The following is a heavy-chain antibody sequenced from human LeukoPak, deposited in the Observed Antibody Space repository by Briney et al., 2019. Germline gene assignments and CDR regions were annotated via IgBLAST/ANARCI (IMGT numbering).Heavy chain of an antibody. D-gene: IGHD3-10*01. Sequence: GGSLRLSCAASGFTFSSYGMSWVRQAPGKGLEWVSAISGSGGSTYYADSVKGRFTSSRDNSKNTLYLQMNSLRAEDTAVYYCARGAGSNYIDYWGQGTLVTVSS. J-gene: IGHJ4*02. CDR1: GFTFSSYG. V-gene: IGHV3-23*01. CDR3: ARGAGSNYIDY. CDR2: ISGSGGST.